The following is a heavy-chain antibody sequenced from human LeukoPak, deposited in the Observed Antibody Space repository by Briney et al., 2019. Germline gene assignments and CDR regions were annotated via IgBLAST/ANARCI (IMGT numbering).Heavy chain of an antibody. CDR1: GYSFSTYW. Sequence: GEPLQISCKGSGYSFSTYWIAWVRRTPGKGLEWMGIIYPGNSVSRYSPSFQGQVTISADKSISTTYLQWSSLKASDTAMYYCARLPYDSSGYYAKHFDYWGQGTLVTVSS. J-gene: IGHJ4*02. V-gene: IGHV5-51*01. CDR3: ARLPYDSSGYYAKHFDY. D-gene: IGHD3-22*01. CDR2: IYPGNSVS.